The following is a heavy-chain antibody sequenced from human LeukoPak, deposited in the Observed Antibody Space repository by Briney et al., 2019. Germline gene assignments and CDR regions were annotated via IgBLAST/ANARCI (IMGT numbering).Heavy chain of an antibody. Sequence: GESLKISCKSSGYIFTSYWIGWVRQMPGKGLEWMGIIYPGDSDTRYSPSFQGQVTISADKSISTAYLRWSSLKASDTAMYYCARNIGEAVADYWGQGTLVTVSS. J-gene: IGHJ4*02. D-gene: IGHD6-19*01. CDR2: IYPGDSDT. CDR3: ARNIGEAVADY. V-gene: IGHV5-51*01. CDR1: GYIFTSYW.